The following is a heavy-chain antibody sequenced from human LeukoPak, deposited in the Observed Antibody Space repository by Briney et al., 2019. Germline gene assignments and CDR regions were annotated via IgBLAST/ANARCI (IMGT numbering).Heavy chain of an antibody. CDR3: ARSGYSSSWYRDYYYYMDV. V-gene: IGHV1-18*01. CDR2: ISAYNGNT. D-gene: IGHD6-13*01. Sequence: ASVKVSCKASGYTFTSYGISWVRQAPGQELEWMGWISAYNGNTNYAQKLQGRVTMTTDTSTSTAYMELRSLRSDDTAVYYCARSGYSSSWYRDYYYYMDVWGKGTTVTVSS. CDR1: GYTFTSYG. J-gene: IGHJ6*03.